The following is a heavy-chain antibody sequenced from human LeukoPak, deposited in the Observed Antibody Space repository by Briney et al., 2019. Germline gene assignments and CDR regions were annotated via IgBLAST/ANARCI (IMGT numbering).Heavy chain of an antibody. D-gene: IGHD3-22*01. J-gene: IGHJ4*02. CDR1: GFTFSSYS. CDR3: AKHGIRYYYDSSGYPHFDY. CDR2: ITSSSSYI. Sequence: GGSLRLSCAASGFTFSSYSMNWVRQAPGKGLEWVSSITSSSSYIYYADSVKGRFTISRDNAKNSLYLQMNSLRAEDTALYYCAKHGIRYYYDSSGYPHFDYWGQGTLVTVSS. V-gene: IGHV3-21*04.